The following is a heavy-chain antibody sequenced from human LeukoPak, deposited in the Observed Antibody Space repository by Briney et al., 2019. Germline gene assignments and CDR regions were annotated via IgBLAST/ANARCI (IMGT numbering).Heavy chain of an antibody. CDR2: ISWNSGSI. V-gene: IGHV3-9*01. CDR3: ASGWFGEPPWYYYYGMDV. J-gene: IGHJ6*02. D-gene: IGHD3-10*01. CDR1: GFNFSIYS. Sequence: PGGSLRLSCAASGFNFSIYSMNWVRQAPGKGLEWVSGISWNSGSIGYADSVKGRFTISRDNAKNSLYLQMNSLRAEDTALYYCASGWFGEPPWYYYYGMDVWGQGTTVTVSS.